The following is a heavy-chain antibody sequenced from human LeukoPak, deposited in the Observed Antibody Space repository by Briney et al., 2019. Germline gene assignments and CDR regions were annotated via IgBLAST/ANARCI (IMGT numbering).Heavy chain of an antibody. CDR1: GYTFTGYY. Sequence: GASVKVSCKASGYTFTGYYMHWVRQAPGQGLEWMGWINPNSGGTNYAQKFQGRVTMTRDTSISTAYMELSRLRSDDTAVYYCARHPSWPDYGGTFDYWGQGTLVTVPS. CDR2: INPNSGGT. CDR3: ARHPSWPDYGGTFDY. D-gene: IGHD4-23*01. V-gene: IGHV1-2*02. J-gene: IGHJ4*02.